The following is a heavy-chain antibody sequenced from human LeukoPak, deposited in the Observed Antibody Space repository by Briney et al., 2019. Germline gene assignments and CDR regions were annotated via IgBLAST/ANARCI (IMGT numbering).Heavy chain of an antibody. V-gene: IGHV4-59*08. D-gene: IGHD1-26*01. J-gene: IGHJ4*02. CDR2: IYYSGST. Sequence: SETLSLTCTVSGGSISSYYWSWIRQPPGKGLEWIGYIYYSGSTNYNPSLKSRVTISVDTSKDQFSLKLSSVTAADTAVYYCARLYSGSYHSDYWGQGTLVTVSS. CDR1: GGSISSYY. CDR3: ARLYSGSYHSDY.